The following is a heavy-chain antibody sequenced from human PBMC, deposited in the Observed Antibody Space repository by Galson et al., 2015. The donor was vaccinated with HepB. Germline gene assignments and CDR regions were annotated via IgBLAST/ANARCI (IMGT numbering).Heavy chain of an antibody. CDR1: GYSFTSYW. J-gene: IGHJ6*02. CDR3: ARPRGYGGHYYYYGMDV. CDR2: IYPGDSDT. Sequence: QSGAEVKKPGESLKISCKGSGYSFTSYWIGWVRQMPGKGLEWMGIIYPGDSDTRYSPSFQGQVTISADKSISTAYLQWSSLKTSDTAMYYCARPRGYGGHYYYYGMDVWGQGTTVTVSS. V-gene: IGHV5-51*03. D-gene: IGHD4-23*01.